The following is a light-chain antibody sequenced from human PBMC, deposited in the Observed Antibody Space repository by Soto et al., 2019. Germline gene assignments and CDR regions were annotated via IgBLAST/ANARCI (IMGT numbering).Light chain of an antibody. CDR3: MQSTQLRT. V-gene: IGKV2-24*01. CDR1: QSLLHSDGNTY. CDR2: QIS. Sequence: DIVMTQTPLSSPVTLGQPASISCRSSQSLLHSDGNTYLSWLQQRPGQPPRLLIYQISKRFSGVPDRFSGSGAGRDFTLKISRVESEDVGIYYCMQSTQLRTFGQGTKVEIK. J-gene: IGKJ1*01.